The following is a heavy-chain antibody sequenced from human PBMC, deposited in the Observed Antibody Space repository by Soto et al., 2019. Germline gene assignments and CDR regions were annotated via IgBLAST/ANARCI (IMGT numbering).Heavy chain of an antibody. Sequence: EVQLVESGGGLVQPGGSLRLSCAASGFTFSSYWMHWVRQIPGKGLVWVSRIKSDGTSTTYADSVKGRFTISRDNAKNTLFLQMNSLRADDTAVYHCVRAKGELATMLFDYWGQGSLVTVSS. CDR2: IKSDGTST. V-gene: IGHV3-74*01. D-gene: IGHD5-12*01. CDR3: VRAKGELATMLFDY. CDR1: GFTFSSYW. J-gene: IGHJ4*02.